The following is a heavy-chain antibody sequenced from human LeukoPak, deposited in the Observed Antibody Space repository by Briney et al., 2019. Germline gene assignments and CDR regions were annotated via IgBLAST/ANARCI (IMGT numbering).Heavy chain of an antibody. CDR2: IYYSGST. Sequence: PSETLSLTCTVSGGSISSYYWSWIRQPPGKGLEWIGYIYYSGSTNYNPSLKSRVTISVDTSKNQFSLKLSSVTAADTAVYYCARVKREGAAAAYDDYWGQGTLVTVSS. CDR3: ARVKREGAAAAYDDY. CDR1: GGSISSYY. J-gene: IGHJ4*02. V-gene: IGHV4-59*01. D-gene: IGHD6-13*01.